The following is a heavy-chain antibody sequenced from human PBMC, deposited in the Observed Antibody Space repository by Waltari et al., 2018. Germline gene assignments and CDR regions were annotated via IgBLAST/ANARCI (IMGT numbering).Heavy chain of an antibody. Sequence: QVQLQESGPGLVKPSETLSLTCAVSGYSISRGYYWGWIRQPPGKGLEWMGSIYPSVSTYYNPSLKSRVTIAVDTSKNQFSLKLSSVTAADTAVYYCARHKWWSGEFDYWGQGTLVTVSS. CDR3: ARHKWWSGEFDY. CDR1: GYSISRGYY. V-gene: IGHV4-38-2*01. CDR2: IYPSVST. J-gene: IGHJ4*02. D-gene: IGHD2-15*01.